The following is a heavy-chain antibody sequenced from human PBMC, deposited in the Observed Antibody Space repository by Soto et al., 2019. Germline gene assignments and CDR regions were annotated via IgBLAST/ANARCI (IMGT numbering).Heavy chain of an antibody. V-gene: IGHV3-30*18. CDR2: ISYDGSNK. J-gene: IGHJ6*02. D-gene: IGHD3-22*01. CDR1: GFSFNNYG. CDR3: AKNYYDSSGYYNYPYYYGMDV. Sequence: QVQLVESGGGVVQPGRSLGLSCAASGFSFNNYGIHWVRQAPGKGLEWVAVISYDGSNKYYADSVKSRFTISRDNFKNTLYLQMNSLRAEDTAVYYCAKNYYDSSGYYNYPYYYGMDVCGQGTTVTVSS.